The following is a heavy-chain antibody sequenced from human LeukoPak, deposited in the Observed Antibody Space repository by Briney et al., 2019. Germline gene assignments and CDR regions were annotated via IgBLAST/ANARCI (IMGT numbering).Heavy chain of an antibody. Sequence: ASVKVSCKASGYTFTGYYMHWVRQAPGQGLEWMGWINPNSGGTNYAQKFQGRVTMTRDTSISTAYMELSRLRSDDTAVYYCARGPKYCSGGSCYFFDYWGQGTLVTVSS. CDR3: ARGPKYCSGGSCYFFDY. CDR1: GYTFTGYY. V-gene: IGHV1-2*02. CDR2: INPNSGGT. D-gene: IGHD2-15*01. J-gene: IGHJ4*02.